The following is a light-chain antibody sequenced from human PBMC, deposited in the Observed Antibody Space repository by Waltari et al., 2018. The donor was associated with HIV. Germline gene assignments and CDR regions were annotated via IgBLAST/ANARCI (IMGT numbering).Light chain of an antibody. CDR3: QQSYSTHT. Sequence: DIQLTQSPSSLSASVGDRVTITCRASQSISSYLNWYQQKPGKAPNLLIYAASSLQSGVSSRFSGSGSGTDFTLTISSLQPEDFATYYYQQSYSTHTFGGGTKVEI. CDR2: AAS. CDR1: QSISSY. V-gene: IGKV1-39*01. J-gene: IGKJ4*01.